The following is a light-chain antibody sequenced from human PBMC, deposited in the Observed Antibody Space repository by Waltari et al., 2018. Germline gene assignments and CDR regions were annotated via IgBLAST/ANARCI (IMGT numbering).Light chain of an antibody. Sequence: QSVLTQPPSASGTPGQRVTISCSGSSSNIGSNTVNWYQQLPGTAPKLLIYSNNQRPSGVPDRVAGSKSGTSAYLAISGLQAEDEADYYCAAWDDSLNGRWVFGGGTKLTVL. J-gene: IGLJ3*02. CDR2: SNN. V-gene: IGLV1-44*01. CDR1: SSNIGSNT. CDR3: AAWDDSLNGRWV.